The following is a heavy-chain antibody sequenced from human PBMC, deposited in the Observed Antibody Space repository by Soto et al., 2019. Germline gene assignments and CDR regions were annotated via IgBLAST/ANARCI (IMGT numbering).Heavy chain of an antibody. CDR1: GGTFSSYA. Sequence: SVKVSCKASGGTFSSYAISWVRQAPGQGLEWMGGIIPIFGTANYAQKFQGRVTITADKSTSTAYMELSSLRSEDTAVYYCARSFYYDFWSGSPNWFDPRGQGTLVTVSS. CDR3: ARSFYYDFWSGSPNWFDP. CDR2: IIPIFGTA. V-gene: IGHV1-69*06. D-gene: IGHD3-3*01. J-gene: IGHJ5*02.